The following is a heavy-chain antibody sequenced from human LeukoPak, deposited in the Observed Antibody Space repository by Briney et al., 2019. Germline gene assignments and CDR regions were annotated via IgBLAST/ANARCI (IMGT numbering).Heavy chain of an antibody. Sequence: GGSLRLSCAASGFTFSSYAMSWVRQAPGKGLEWVSAISGSGGSTYYADSVEGRFTISRDNSKDTMYMQMNSLRPEDTAMYYCARGTRLGYCSDASCYGAFDIWGQGTTVTVSS. CDR1: GFTFSSYA. V-gene: IGHV3-23*01. J-gene: IGHJ3*02. CDR3: ARGTRLGYCSDASCYGAFDI. CDR2: ISGSGGST. D-gene: IGHD2-15*01.